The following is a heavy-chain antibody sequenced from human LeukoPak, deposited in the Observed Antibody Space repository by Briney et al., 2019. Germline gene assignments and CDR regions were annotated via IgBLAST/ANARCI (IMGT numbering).Heavy chain of an antibody. CDR1: GYSFTTYW. D-gene: IGHD3-3*01. CDR3: ARHAPLYDFWSGWYYYYYMDV. CDR2: IYPGDSDT. Sequence: GESLKISCKGSGYSFTTYWIGWVRQMPGKGLEWMGIIYPGDSDTTYSPSFQGQVTISADKSISTAYLQWSSLKASDTAMYYCARHAPLYDFWSGWYYYYYMDVWGKGTTVTVSS. J-gene: IGHJ6*03. V-gene: IGHV5-51*01.